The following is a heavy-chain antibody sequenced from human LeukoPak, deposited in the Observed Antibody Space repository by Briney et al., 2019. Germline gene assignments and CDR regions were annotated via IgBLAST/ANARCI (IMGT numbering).Heavy chain of an antibody. CDR2: INPSGGST. J-gene: IGHJ6*02. CDR1: GYTFTSYY. CDR3: ATTVTRYYGMDV. D-gene: IGHD4-17*01. V-gene: IGHV1-46*01. Sequence: ASVKVSCKASGYTFTSYYMHWGRQAPGQGLEWMGIINPSGGSTSYAQKFQGRVTMTRDTSTSTLYMELSSLRSEDTAVYYCATTVTRYYGMDVWGQGTTVTVSS.